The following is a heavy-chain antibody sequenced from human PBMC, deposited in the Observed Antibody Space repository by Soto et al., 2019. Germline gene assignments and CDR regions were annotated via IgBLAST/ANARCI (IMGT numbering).Heavy chain of an antibody. Sequence: QLPLQESGPGLVKPSETLSLTCTVSGGSISSSSYYWGWIRQPPGKGLEWIGSIYYSGSTYYNPSLKSRVTISVDTSKNQFSLKLSSVTAADTAVYYCAISSSWYEDYWGQGTLVTVSS. V-gene: IGHV4-39*01. D-gene: IGHD6-13*01. CDR2: IYYSGST. J-gene: IGHJ4*02. CDR3: AISSSWYEDY. CDR1: GGSISSSSYY.